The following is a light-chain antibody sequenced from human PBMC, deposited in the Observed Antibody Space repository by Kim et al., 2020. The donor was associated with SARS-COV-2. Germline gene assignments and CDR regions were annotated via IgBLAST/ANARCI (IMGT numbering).Light chain of an antibody. V-gene: IGKV3-11*01. CDR2: DAS. CDR3: QQRNTWPS. Sequence: EIALTQSPATLSLSPGEGATLSCRASQNIRSYLAWYQQRPGQAPRLLIYDASTRVTGIPARFSGSGSGTDFTLSISSLEPEDFAVYYCQQRNTWPSFGGGTKLEIK. CDR1: QNIRSY. J-gene: IGKJ4*01.